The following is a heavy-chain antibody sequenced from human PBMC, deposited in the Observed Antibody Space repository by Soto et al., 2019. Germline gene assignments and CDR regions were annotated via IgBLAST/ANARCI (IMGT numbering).Heavy chain of an antibody. D-gene: IGHD1-26*01. Sequence: PSETLSLTCTVSGGASSSPFFWACLRQPPGKGLEWISSIHYSQSSYSHPSLRSRITISAGASMDQFSLRLASMTAADTAVYYCETMGDDHVRSYFDFWGQG. CDR3: ETMGDDHVRSYFDF. CDR2: IHYSQSS. CDR1: GGASSSPFF. V-gene: IGHV4-39*01. J-gene: IGHJ4*02.